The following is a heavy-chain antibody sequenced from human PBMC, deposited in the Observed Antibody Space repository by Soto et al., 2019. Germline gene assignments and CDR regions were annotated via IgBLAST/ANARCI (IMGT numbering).Heavy chain of an antibody. CDR2: ISAYNGNT. Sequence: QVQLVQSGAEVKKPGASVKVSCKASGYTFTSYGISWVRQAPGQGLEWMGWISAYNGNTNYAQKLQGRVTMTTDTTTSTAYMERRSRRSDDTAVYSCARADFESYVGCDFDIWGQGTMVTGSS. CDR3: ARADFESYVGCDFDI. V-gene: IGHV1-18*01. CDR1: GYTFTSYG. D-gene: IGHD3-16*01. J-gene: IGHJ3*02.